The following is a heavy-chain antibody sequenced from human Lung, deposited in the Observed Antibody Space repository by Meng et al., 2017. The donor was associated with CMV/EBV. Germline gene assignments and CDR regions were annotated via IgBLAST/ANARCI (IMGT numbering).Heavy chain of an antibody. V-gene: IGHV3-21*01. D-gene: IGHD2-2*01. J-gene: IGHJ6*02. CDR1: GFTFSSYS. Sequence: GGSLRLSCAASGFTFSSYSINWVRQAPGKGLEWVSSISSRSSYIYYADSVKGRFTISRDNAKNSLYLQMNSLRAEDTAVHYCAREFCSSSSCYPPDVWGQGXTVTVSS. CDR3: AREFCSSSSCYPPDV. CDR2: ISSRSSYI.